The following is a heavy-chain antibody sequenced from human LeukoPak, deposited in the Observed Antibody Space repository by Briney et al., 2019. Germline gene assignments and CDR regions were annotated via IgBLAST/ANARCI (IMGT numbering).Heavy chain of an antibody. D-gene: IGHD3-10*01. Sequence: GGSLRLSCAASGFTFSSYAMSWVRQAPGKRLEWVSAISGSGGSTYYADSVKGRFTISRDNSKNTLYLQMNSLRAEDTAVYYCAKDPGLLWFGESQYFDYWGQGTLVTVSS. V-gene: IGHV3-23*01. CDR2: ISGSGGST. J-gene: IGHJ4*02. CDR3: AKDPGLLWFGESQYFDY. CDR1: GFTFSSYA.